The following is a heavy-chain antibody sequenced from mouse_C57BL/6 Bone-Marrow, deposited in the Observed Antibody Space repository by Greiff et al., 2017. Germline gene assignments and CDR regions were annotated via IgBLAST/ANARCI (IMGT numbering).Heavy chain of an antibody. D-gene: IGHD3-1*01. V-gene: IGHV1-64*01. J-gene: IGHJ4*01. CDR2: IHPNCGST. CDR3: ARSLGAMDY. Sequence: QVQLQQPGAELVKPGASVKLSCKASGYTFTSYCMHWVKQRPGKGLEWIGMIHPNCGSTNYNEKFKSKATLTVDKSSSTAYMQLSRLPSEDSAVYYCARSLGAMDYGGQGTSVTVSS. CDR1: GYTFTSYC.